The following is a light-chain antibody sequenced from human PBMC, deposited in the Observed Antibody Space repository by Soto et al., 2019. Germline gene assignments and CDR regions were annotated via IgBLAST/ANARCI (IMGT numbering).Light chain of an antibody. Sequence: QSVLTQPASVSGSPGQSITISCTGTSSDVGAYNYVSWYQQHPGKVPKLMISEVSNRPSGVSNRFSGSKSGNTASLTISGLQAEDEADYYCSSYTTTRTLVFGGGTKVTVL. J-gene: IGLJ2*01. CDR2: EVS. CDR3: SSYTTTRTLV. V-gene: IGLV2-14*01. CDR1: SSDVGAYNY.